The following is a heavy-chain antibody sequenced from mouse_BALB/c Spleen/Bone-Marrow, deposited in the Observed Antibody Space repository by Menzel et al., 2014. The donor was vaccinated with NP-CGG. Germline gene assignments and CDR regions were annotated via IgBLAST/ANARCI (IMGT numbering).Heavy chain of an antibody. J-gene: IGHJ4*01. D-gene: IGHD2-1*01. CDR2: IDPSDSYT. CDR3: ALIYYGNYDYAMDY. V-gene: IGHV1-69*02. CDR1: GYTFTSYW. Sequence: QVQLQQSGAELVKPGASVKLSCKASGYTFTSYWMHWVKQRPGQGLEWTGEIDPSDSYTNYNQKFKGKATLTVDKSSSTAYMQLSSQTSEDSAVYYCALIYYGNYDYAMDYWGQGTSVTVSS.